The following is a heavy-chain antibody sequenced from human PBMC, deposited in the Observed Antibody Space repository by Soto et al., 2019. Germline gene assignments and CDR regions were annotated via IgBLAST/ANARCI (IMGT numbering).Heavy chain of an antibody. CDR2: INAGNGNT. D-gene: IGHD3-16*01. V-gene: IGHV1-3*01. CDR3: ACARIMNTFGGRNDVFAI. J-gene: IGHJ3*02. Sequence: ASVKVSCKASGYIFTTYGISWVRQDTGQRREWMGWINAGNGNTKYSQKFKGRVTITRDTSASTAYMELSSLRSEDTAVYYCACARIMNTFGGRNDVFAIWGQGTMVTVSS. CDR1: GYIFTTYG.